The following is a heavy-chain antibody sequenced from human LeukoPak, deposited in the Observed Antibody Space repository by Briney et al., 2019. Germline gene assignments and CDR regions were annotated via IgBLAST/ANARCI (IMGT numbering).Heavy chain of an antibody. CDR1: GGSITSYY. V-gene: IGHV4-59*01. Sequence: SETLSLTCTVPGGSITSYYWNWIRQPPGKGLEWIGYIHYSGSTDYNPSLKSRVTISVDTSKNQFSLNLRSVTAADTAVYYCARDKVPGDYWGQGTLVTVSS. CDR2: IHYSGST. CDR3: ARDKVPGDY. J-gene: IGHJ4*02.